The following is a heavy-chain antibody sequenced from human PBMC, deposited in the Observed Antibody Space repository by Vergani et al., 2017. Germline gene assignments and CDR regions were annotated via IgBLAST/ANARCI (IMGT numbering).Heavy chain of an antibody. V-gene: IGHV3-7*01. J-gene: IGHJ4*02. CDR2: IKQDGSEK. D-gene: IGHD2-2*01. Sequence: EVQLVESGGGLVQPGGSLRLSCAASGFTFSSYWMSWVRQAPGKGLEWVANIKQDGSEKYYVDSVKGRFTISRDNAKNSLYLQMNSRRAEDTAVYYCARDAYCSSTSCSGMFDYWGQGTLVTVSS. CDR3: ARDAYCSSTSCSGMFDY. CDR1: GFTFSSYW.